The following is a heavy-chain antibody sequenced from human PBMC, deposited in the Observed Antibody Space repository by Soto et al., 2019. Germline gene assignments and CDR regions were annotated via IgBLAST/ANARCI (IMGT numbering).Heavy chain of an antibody. CDR3: AKKGPPRDAFDI. V-gene: IGHV3-23*01. CDR2: ISAGGSNT. Sequence: EVQLLESGGGLVQPGGSLRLSCAVSGFTFRSYAMSWVRQAPGKGPEWVSVISAGGSNTYYAESVKGRFTISRDKSKNKLYLQMNSLRDEDTAVYYCAKKGPPRDAFDIWVQWTMVTVST. J-gene: IGHJ3*02. CDR1: GFTFRSYA.